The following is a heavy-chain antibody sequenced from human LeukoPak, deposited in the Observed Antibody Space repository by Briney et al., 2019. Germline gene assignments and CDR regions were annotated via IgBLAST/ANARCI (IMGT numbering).Heavy chain of an antibody. V-gene: IGHV1-2*02. Sequence: ASVKLSCKASVYTFTGYYMHGVRHAPGQGLEWMGWINPNSGGTNYAQKFQGRVTMTRDTSISTAYRELGRLRSDDTAVYYCARVFLEWTSFDYWGQGTLVTVSS. D-gene: IGHD3-3*01. CDR2: INPNSGGT. J-gene: IGHJ4*02. CDR1: VYTFTGYY. CDR3: ARVFLEWTSFDY.